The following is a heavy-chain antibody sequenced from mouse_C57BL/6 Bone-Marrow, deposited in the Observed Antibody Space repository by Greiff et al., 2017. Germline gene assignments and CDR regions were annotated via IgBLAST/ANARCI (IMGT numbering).Heavy chain of an antibody. Sequence: QVQLQQSGPELVRPGASVKISCKAPGYTFTSHWMQWVRQRPGQGLAWIGEIFPGSGSTYYNEKFKGKATLTVDTSSSTAYMQLSSLTAEDSAVYFCAILSHLWYLDYWGQGTTLTVSS. D-gene: IGHD2-1*01. CDR3: AILSHLWYLDY. CDR2: IFPGSGST. V-gene: IGHV1-56*01. CDR1: GYTFTSHW. J-gene: IGHJ2*01.